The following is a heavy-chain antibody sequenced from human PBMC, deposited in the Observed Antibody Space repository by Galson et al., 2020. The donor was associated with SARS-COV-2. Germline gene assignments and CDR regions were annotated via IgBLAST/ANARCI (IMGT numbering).Heavy chain of an antibody. CDR2: ITSSSTYI. D-gene: IGHD4-17*01. CDR1: GFNFNNYV. Sequence: GESLKISCVASGFNFNNYVMNWVRQAPGKGLEWVSAITSSSTYIYYADSVKGRVTISRDNAKNALYLQMNSLRAGDTAVYSCARDTYGGGRYYRNGSDVWGQGATVTVSS. V-gene: IGHV3-21*01. J-gene: IGHJ6*02. CDR3: ARDTYGGGRYYRNGSDV.